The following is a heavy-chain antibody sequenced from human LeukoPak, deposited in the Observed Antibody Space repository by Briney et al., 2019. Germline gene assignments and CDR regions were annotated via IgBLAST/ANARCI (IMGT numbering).Heavy chain of an antibody. V-gene: IGHV5-51*01. CDR1: GYRITSDW. J-gene: IGHJ5*02. Sequence: GESLKISCQASGYRITSDWIGWVRPMPGKGLEWMAIIYPADSDTRYNPSFQRQVTISADKSVNATYLQWSSLKASDTAMYYCARLRGVEMATIRRNWFDPWGQGTLVTVSS. D-gene: IGHD5-24*01. CDR2: IYPADSDT. CDR3: ARLRGVEMATIRRNWFDP.